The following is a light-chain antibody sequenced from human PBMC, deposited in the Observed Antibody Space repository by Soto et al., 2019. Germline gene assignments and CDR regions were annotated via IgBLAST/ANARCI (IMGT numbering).Light chain of an antibody. CDR1: QSISRQ. CDR3: RPHQSYWT. CDR2: QAS. Sequence: DIQMTQSPSTLSASVGDRVSITCRASQSISRQLAWYQQKPGKAPNLLIYQASNLETGVPSRFTGSGSGTDSPITSTSLQPDYLATYYCRPHQSYWTLGQGTKVEVK. J-gene: IGKJ1*01. V-gene: IGKV1-5*03.